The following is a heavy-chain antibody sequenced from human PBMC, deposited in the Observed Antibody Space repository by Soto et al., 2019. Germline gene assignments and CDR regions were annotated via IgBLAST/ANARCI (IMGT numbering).Heavy chain of an antibody. CDR2: INPNSGVT. V-gene: IGHV1-2*04. J-gene: IGHJ6*03. Sequence: QVQLVQSGAEVRKPGASVTVPCSSSGDSFNNNYIHWGRKPPGQGLGWMGWINPNSGVTKYAQKLQGWVSMTRDTSIRTVYMQLSRLRSDDTAVYYCARESGGATATLDYYYFYMDVWGTGTTVTVSS. CDR3: ARESGGATATLDYYYFYMDV. D-gene: IGHD5-12*01. CDR1: GDSFNNNY.